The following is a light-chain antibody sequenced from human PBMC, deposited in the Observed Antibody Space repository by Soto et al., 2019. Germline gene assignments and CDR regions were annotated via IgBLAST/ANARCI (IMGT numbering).Light chain of an antibody. CDR3: QQYGSSGT. CDR2: GST. J-gene: IGKJ5*01. CDR1: QSVSNNY. Sequence: DIVSTQSPGPLSLSQGERATLSCRASQSVSNNYLAWYQKKPDQAPMLIFYGSTNRATGIPDLCGGRCARTYFTLTISRLEPEDFAVYYCQQYGSSGTFGQGTRLEIK. V-gene: IGKV3-20*01.